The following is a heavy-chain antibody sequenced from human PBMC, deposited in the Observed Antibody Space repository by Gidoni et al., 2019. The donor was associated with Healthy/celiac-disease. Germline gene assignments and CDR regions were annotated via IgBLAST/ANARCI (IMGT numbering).Heavy chain of an antibody. J-gene: IGHJ4*02. CDR2: FDPEDGET. CDR1: GYTITELS. V-gene: IGHV1-24*01. D-gene: IGHD1-26*01. CDR3: ATGRSGSYSVFDY. Sequence: QVQLVPSGAEVKKPGASVKVSCKVTGYTITELSMHWVRQAPGTWFEWMGVFDPEDGETIYAQKFQVRVTMTEDTSTDTAYMELSSLRSEDTAVYYCATGRSGSYSVFDYWGQGTLVTVSS.